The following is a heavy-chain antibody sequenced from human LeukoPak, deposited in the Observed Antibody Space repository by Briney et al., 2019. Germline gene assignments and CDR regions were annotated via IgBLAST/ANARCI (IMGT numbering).Heavy chain of an antibody. CDR2: GSDVGGT. CDR1: GASLNGHY. J-gene: IGHJ4*02. V-gene: IGHV4-34*01. D-gene: IGHD1-1*01. CDR3: ARLWADQLAFDH. Sequence: SETLSLTCAVYGASLNGHYWSWIRQPPGKGLEWIGEGSDVGGTKYNPSLKSRVTISADTSKNQFSLKLSSVTAADTAVYFCARLWADQLAFDHWGQGTLVTVSS.